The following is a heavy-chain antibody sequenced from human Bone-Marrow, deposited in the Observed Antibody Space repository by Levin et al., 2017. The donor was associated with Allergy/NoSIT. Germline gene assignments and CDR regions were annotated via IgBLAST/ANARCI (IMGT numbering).Heavy chain of an antibody. D-gene: IGHD3-3*01. J-gene: IGHJ6*02. CDR2: MNPNSGNT. CDR1: GYTFTSYD. CDR3: ARGLRANRFLEWLPTDPYYYYGMDV. V-gene: IGHV1-8*01. Sequence: GESLKISCKASGYTFTSYDINWVRQATGQGLEWMGWMNPNSGNTGYAQKFQGRVTMTRNTSISTAYMELSSLRSEDTAVYYCARGLRANRFLEWLPTDPYYYYGMDVWGQGTTVTVSS.